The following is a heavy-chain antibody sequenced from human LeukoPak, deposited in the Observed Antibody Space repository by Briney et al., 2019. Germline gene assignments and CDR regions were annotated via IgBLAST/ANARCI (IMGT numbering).Heavy chain of an antibody. CDR1: GFTFSSYG. Sequence: GGSLRLSCAASGFTFSSYGMHWVRQAPGKGLEWVAVISYDGSNKYYADSVKGRFTISRDNFKNTLYLQMNSLRAEDTAVYYCAKADSSGYPSYLDYWGQGTLVTVSS. CDR2: ISYDGSNK. D-gene: IGHD3-22*01. V-gene: IGHV3-30*18. CDR3: AKADSSGYPSYLDY. J-gene: IGHJ4*02.